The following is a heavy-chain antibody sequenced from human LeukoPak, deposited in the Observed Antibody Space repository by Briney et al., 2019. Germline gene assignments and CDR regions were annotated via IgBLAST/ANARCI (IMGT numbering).Heavy chain of an antibody. Sequence: GGSLRLSCAASGFTFSSYEMNWVRQAPGKGLEWVSYISSSGNVIFYAGSVKGRFTISRDNAKSSLYLQMNSLRVEDTAVYYCARVTALDYWGQRTLVTVSS. J-gene: IGHJ4*02. CDR2: ISSSGNVI. D-gene: IGHD5-18*01. CDR1: GFTFSSYE. CDR3: ARVTALDY. V-gene: IGHV3-48*03.